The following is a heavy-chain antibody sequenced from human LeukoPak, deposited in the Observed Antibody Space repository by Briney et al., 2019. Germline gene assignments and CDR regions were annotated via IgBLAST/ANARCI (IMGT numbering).Heavy chain of an antibody. Sequence: PSETLSLTCAVSGASISGSGYYLGWIRQPPGKGLEWIGSIYYSGSTYYNPSLKSRVTISVDTSKNQFSLKLSSVTAADTAVYYCARDGPPDHMDVWGKGTTVTVSS. CDR1: GASISGSGYY. CDR2: IYYSGST. CDR3: ARDGPPDHMDV. J-gene: IGHJ6*03. D-gene: IGHD2-2*01. V-gene: IGHV4-39*02.